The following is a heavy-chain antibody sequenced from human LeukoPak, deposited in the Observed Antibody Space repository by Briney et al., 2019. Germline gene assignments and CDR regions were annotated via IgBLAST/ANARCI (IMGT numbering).Heavy chain of an antibody. D-gene: IGHD5-24*01. CDR3: AREGGRGIGDGYNLDY. V-gene: IGHV3-66*01. CDR2: IYSGGST. CDR1: GFTVSSNY. J-gene: IGHJ4*02. Sequence: TGGSLRLSCAASGFTVSSNYMSWVRQAPGKGLEWVSVIYSGGSTYYADSVKGRFTISRDNSKNTLYLQMNSLRAEDTAVYYCAREGGRGIGDGYNLDYWGQGTLVTVSS.